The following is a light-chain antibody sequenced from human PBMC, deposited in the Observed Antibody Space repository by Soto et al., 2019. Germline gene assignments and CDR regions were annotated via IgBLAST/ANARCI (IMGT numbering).Light chain of an antibody. Sequence: QSVLTQPPSASGTPGQRVTISCSGSSSNIETNTVDCYQHLPGTAPKVLIFNNNHRPSGVPDRFSGSKSATSDSLAISGLQSEDGADYYCAVWDDSLSGMVFGGGTKLTVL. V-gene: IGLV1-44*01. CDR2: NNN. J-gene: IGLJ2*01. CDR3: AVWDDSLSGMV. CDR1: SSNIETNT.